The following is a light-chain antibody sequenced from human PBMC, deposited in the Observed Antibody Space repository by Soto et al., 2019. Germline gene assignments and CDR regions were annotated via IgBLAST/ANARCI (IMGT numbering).Light chain of an antibody. J-gene: IGKJ4*01. V-gene: IGKV1-17*01. CDR1: QDIRNA. CDR3: LQHDNYPPLT. Sequence: DIQMTQSPSSLSASVGDRVTITCRASQDIRNALAWYQQKPGKAPKRLIYGASSLQSGVPSRFSGSASGTEFTLTISSLQPEDLATYYCLQHDNYPPLTFGGGTKVDI. CDR2: GAS.